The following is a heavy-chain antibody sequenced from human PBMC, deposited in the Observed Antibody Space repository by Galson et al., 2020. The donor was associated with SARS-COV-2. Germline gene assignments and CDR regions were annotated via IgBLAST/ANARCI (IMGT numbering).Heavy chain of an antibody. CDR1: GFTFSSYP. D-gene: IGHD3-10*01. J-gene: IGHJ4*02. CDR2: LSYDGSNK. Sequence: GGSLRLSCVASGFTFSSYPMHWVRQAPGKGLEWVAVLSYDGSNKYYADSVKGRFTISSDNSKNTLYLQMNSLTTEDTAGEYCARDRWKNGEHRGYVDDWGQGNLVTVSS. V-gene: IGHV3-30*04. CDR3: ARDRWKNGEHRGYVDD.